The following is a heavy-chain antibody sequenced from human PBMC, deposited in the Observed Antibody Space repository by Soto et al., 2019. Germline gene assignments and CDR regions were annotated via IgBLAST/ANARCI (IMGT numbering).Heavy chain of an antibody. Sequence: GGSLRLSCAASGFTFSSFEMNWVRQAPGKGLEWVSKIGGSGSTIWYADSVKGRFTISRDNAKNSLYLQMNSLRGDDTAVYYCARATYTSSYYFDSWGQGTLVTVS. J-gene: IGHJ4*02. CDR2: IGGSGSTI. D-gene: IGHD6-6*01. V-gene: IGHV3-48*03. CDR3: ARATYTSSYYFDS. CDR1: GFTFSSFE.